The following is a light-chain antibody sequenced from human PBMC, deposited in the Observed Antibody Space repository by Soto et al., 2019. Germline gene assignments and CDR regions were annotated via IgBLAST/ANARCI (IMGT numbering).Light chain of an antibody. CDR2: STN. V-gene: IGLV8-61*01. J-gene: IGLJ3*02. CDR3: VLFMGSGINWV. Sequence: QAVVTQEPSFSVSPGGTVTLTCVLRSGSVSTNNHPSWYQQTPGQAPRTLIYSTNARSSGVPDRFSGSILGNKAALTITGAQADDDSDYYCVLFMGSGINWVFGGGTKVTVL. CDR1: SGSVSTNNH.